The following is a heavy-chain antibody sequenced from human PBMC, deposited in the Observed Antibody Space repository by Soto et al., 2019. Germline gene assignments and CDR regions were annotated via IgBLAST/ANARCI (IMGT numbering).Heavy chain of an antibody. Sequence: GESLKISCKGSGYSFSSYWIGWVRQMPGKGLEWMGINNPADFDTRYSPSFQGQVTISADKSISTAYLQWSSLRASDTTMSFCARHRGYCITTTCYDAFDIWGQGTMVTVSS. CDR3: ARHRGYCITTTCYDAFDI. J-gene: IGHJ3*02. CDR2: NNPADFDT. CDR1: GYSFSSYW. V-gene: IGHV5-51*01. D-gene: IGHD2-2*03.